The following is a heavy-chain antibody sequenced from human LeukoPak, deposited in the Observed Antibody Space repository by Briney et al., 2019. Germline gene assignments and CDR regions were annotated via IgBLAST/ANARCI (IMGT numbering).Heavy chain of an antibody. CDR1: GGTFSSYA. V-gene: IGHV1-69*04. Sequence: ASVKVSCKASGGTFSSYAISWVRQAPGQGLEWMGRIIPILGIANYAQKFQGRVTITADKSTSTAYMELSSLRSEDTAVYYCATGQYSYGSPDDYWGQGTLVTVSS. CDR2: IIPILGIA. D-gene: IGHD5-18*01. CDR3: ATGQYSYGSPDDY. J-gene: IGHJ4*02.